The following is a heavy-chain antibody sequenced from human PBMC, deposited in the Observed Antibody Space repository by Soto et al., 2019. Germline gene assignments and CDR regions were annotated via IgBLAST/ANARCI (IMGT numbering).Heavy chain of an antibody. V-gene: IGHV1-2*02. D-gene: IGHD5-12*01. CDR1: GYTFTGHY. CDR2: IGPESGAA. CDR3: GRGRSGQIVVFY. Sequence: ASVKVSCKASGYTFTGHYIHWVRQAPEQGPEWMGEIGPESGAARYAQKFQGRVTMTRDMSITTVYMELNNLSPDDTAVYYCGRGRSGQIVVFYWGQGTPVTV. J-gene: IGHJ4*02.